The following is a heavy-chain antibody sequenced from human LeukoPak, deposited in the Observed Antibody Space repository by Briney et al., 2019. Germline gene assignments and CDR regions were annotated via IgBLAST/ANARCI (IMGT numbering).Heavy chain of an antibody. J-gene: IGHJ4*02. CDR1: GGSISNTNW. CDR2: ISLTGLT. Sequence: PSETLSLTCGVSGGSISNTNWWSWVRPPPGQGLERIGEISLTGLTHYNPSLESRVTVSLDKSENQLSLNLTSVTAADTAVYYCSRENGAFSPFGYWGQGTLVTVLS. D-gene: IGHD2-8*01. V-gene: IGHV4-4*02. CDR3: SRENGAFSPFGY.